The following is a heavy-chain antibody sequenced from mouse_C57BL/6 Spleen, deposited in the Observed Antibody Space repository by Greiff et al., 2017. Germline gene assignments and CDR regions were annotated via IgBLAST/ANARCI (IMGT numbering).Heavy chain of an antibody. V-gene: IGHV1-59*01. CDR2: IDPSDSYT. D-gene: IGHD2-5*01. Sequence: VQLQQPVAELVRPGPSVQLSCKASGYTFTSSWMHWVKQRPGQGLEWIGVIDPSDSYTNYNQKFKGQATLTVETSYSTAYMQLSILTSEDSAVYYCARKWAYYRNHWYCDVGGTGATVTVSS. J-gene: IGHJ1*03. CDR3: ARKWAYYRNHWYCDV. CDR1: GYTFTSSW.